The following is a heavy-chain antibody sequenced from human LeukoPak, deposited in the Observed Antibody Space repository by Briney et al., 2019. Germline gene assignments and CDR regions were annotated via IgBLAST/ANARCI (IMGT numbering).Heavy chain of an antibody. V-gene: IGHV3-7*01. D-gene: IGHD3-3*01. J-gene: IGHJ4*02. CDR2: IYQGGSET. CDR3: VREGTFGYHYFDY. Sequence: PGGSLRLSCTVSGFTFSAHRMSWVRQAPGKGLEWVANIYQGGSETHYVDSVKGRFTISRDNAKNSLYLHLSSLRAEDTAVYYCVREGTFGYHYFDYWGQGALVTVSS. CDR1: GFTFSAHR.